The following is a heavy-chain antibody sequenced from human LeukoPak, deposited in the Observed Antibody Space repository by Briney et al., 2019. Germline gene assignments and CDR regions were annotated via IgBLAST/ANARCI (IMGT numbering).Heavy chain of an antibody. Sequence: GGSLRLSCPASGFTFSGYGMHWVRQAPGKGLEWLAVISDIGSQKSYADSVKGRFTISRDNSKSTLFLQMNSLRPEDTAVYYCAKEYDSGWTSFDYWGRGTVVTVSS. J-gene: IGHJ4*02. V-gene: IGHV3-30*18. CDR3: AKEYDSGWTSFDY. CDR1: GFTFSGYG. CDR2: ISDIGSQK. D-gene: IGHD6-19*01.